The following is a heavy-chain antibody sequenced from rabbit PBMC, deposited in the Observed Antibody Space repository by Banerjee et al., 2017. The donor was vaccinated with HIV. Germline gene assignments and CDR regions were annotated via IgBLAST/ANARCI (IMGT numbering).Heavy chain of an antibody. CDR3: VRDKSRFILDDYGHAFDP. CDR2: ISTGDGST. D-gene: IGHD2-1*01. J-gene: IGHJ2*01. CDR1: GFDFSSSG. Sequence: QEQLVESGGGLVQPGGSLKLSCKASGFDFSSSGVNWVRQAPGKGLEWIGCISTGDGSTYYASWVNGRFSISRENTQNTVSLQMNSLTAADTATYFCVRDKSRFILDDYGHAFDPWGPGTLVTVS. V-gene: IGHV1S47*01.